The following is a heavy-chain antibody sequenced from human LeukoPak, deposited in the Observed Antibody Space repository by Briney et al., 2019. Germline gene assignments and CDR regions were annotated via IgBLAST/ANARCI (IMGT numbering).Heavy chain of an antibody. J-gene: IGHJ4*02. V-gene: IGHV1-18*04. CDR2: ISAYNGNT. CDR3: ARGGAEAGRTIYFDY. CDR1: GYRFSGYY. D-gene: IGHD6-19*01. Sequence: ASVKVSCKASGYRFSGYYIYWVRQAPGQGLEWMGWISAYNGNTNYAQKLQGRVTMTTDTSTSTAYMELRSLRSDDTAVYYCARGGAEAGRTIYFDYWGQGTLVTVSS.